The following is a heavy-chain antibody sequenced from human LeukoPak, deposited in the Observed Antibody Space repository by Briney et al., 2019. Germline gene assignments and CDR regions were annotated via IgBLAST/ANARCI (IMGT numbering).Heavy chain of an antibody. Sequence: GGSLRLSCAASGFTFSSYVMSWVRQAPAKGLEWVSTISASGGSTYYADSVKGRFTISRDNSKNTLYLQMNSLRAEDTAVYYCAKVTYTGSYYVDYWGQGTLVSVSS. J-gene: IGHJ4*02. D-gene: IGHD1-26*01. CDR1: GFTFSSYV. CDR2: ISASGGST. CDR3: AKVTYTGSYYVDY. V-gene: IGHV3-23*01.